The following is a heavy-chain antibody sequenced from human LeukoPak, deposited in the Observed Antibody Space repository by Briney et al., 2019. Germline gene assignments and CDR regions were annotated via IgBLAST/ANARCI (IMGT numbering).Heavy chain of an antibody. CDR1: GFPVSSNS. J-gene: IGHJ4*02. Sequence: PGGSRSLSCAPSGFPVSSNSMTWVPQAPGKGLEWVSLIYSDGSTDYADSVTGRFTISRDSSKNTLYLQMTSLRAEDTAVYYCARVRIGYSDYWGQGTLVAVSS. V-gene: IGHV3-66*02. D-gene: IGHD2-15*01. CDR3: ARVRIGYSDY. CDR2: IYSDGST.